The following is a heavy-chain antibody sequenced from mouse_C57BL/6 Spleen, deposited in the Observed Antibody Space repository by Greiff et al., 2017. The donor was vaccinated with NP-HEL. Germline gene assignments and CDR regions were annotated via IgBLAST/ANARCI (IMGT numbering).Heavy chain of an antibody. CDR1: GYTFTNYW. V-gene: IGHV1-63*01. CDR3: ARYGSSSYYFDY. D-gene: IGHD1-1*01. J-gene: IGHJ2*01. Sequence: VQRVESGAELVRPGTSVKMSCKASGYTFTNYWIGWAKQRPGHGLEWIGDIYPGGGYTNYNEKFKGKATLTADKSSSTAYMQFSSLTSEDSAIYYCARYGSSSYYFDYWGQGTTLTVSS. CDR2: IYPGGGYT.